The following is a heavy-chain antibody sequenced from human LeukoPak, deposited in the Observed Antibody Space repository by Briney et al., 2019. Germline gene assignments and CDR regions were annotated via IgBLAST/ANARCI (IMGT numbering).Heavy chain of an antibody. Sequence: PGRSLRLSCTASGFTFVDYAMSWVRQAPGKGLEWVGFIRSKAYGGTTEYAASVKGRFTISRDDSKSIAYLQMNSLKAEDTAVYYCTRVDSYYSSDYWGQGTLVTVSS. J-gene: IGHJ4*02. CDR3: TRVDSYYSSDY. CDR2: IRSKAYGGTT. D-gene: IGHD3-10*01. CDR1: GFTFVDYA. V-gene: IGHV3-49*04.